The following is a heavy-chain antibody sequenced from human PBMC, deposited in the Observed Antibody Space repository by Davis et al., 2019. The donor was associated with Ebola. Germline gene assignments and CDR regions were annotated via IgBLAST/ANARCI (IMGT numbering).Heavy chain of an antibody. CDR3: VRETFRRPVRAYYYYIDV. CDR2: IYYSGST. Sequence: SETLSLTCTVSGGSISSGDYYWSWIRQPPGKGLEWIGYIYYSGSTYYNPSLKSRVTISVDTSKNQFSLELSSMTAADTAVYYCVRETFRRPVRAYYYYIDVWGKGTTVTVSS. V-gene: IGHV4-30-4*01. J-gene: IGHJ6*03. D-gene: IGHD4-17*01. CDR1: GGSISSGDYY.